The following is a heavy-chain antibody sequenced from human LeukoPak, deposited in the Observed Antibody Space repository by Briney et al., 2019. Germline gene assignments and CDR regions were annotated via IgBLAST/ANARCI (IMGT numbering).Heavy chain of an antibody. CDR1: GFTFRYYW. J-gene: IGHJ4*01. CDR2: INQDGSEK. CDR3: ARFLKYDSSAYLY. Sequence: GGSLRLSCAASGFTFRYYWVSWVRQAPGKGLEWVANINQDGSEKYYVDSVKARFTISRDNAKNSLHLQMNSLRAEDTAVYYCARFLKYDSSAYLYWGQGTLVTVSS. D-gene: IGHD3-22*01. V-gene: IGHV3-7*01.